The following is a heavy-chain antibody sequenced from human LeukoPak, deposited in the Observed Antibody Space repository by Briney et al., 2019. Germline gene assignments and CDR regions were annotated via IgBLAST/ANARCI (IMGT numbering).Heavy chain of an antibody. J-gene: IGHJ4*02. Sequence: HPGGSLRLSCAASGFTFSSYEMNWVRQAPGKGLEWVSYISSSGSTIYYADSVKGRFTISRDNAKNSLYLQMNSLRAEDTAVYYCARENTIFGVVMGYYFDYWGQGTLVTVSS. CDR3: ARENTIFGVVMGYYFDY. CDR1: GFTFSSYE. V-gene: IGHV3-48*03. D-gene: IGHD3-3*01. CDR2: ISSSGSTI.